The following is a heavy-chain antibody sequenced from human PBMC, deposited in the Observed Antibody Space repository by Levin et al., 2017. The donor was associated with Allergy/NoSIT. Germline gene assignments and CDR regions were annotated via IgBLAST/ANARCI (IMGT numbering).Heavy chain of an antibody. J-gene: IGHJ6*02. D-gene: IGHD3-10*01. CDR1: GFTFSSSA. V-gene: IGHV3-23*01. CDR3: AKDRNGESPDLADV. Sequence: AGGSLRLSCVVSGFTFSSSAMNWVRQAPGKGLEWVSGISNSGGSTYYADSVRGRFTISRDNSKNTLYLQMNSLRAEATAVYYCAKDRNGESPDLADVWGQGTTVTVSS. CDR2: ISNSGGST.